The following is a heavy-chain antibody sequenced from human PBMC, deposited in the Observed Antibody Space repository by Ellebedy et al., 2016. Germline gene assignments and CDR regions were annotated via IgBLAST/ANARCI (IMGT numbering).Heavy chain of an antibody. D-gene: IGHD3-9*01. CDR3: AKERYYEGGGMDV. CDR1: GLTFRNYG. V-gene: IGHV3-23*01. Sequence: GGSLRLXXAASGLTFRNYGMSWVRQAPGQGLEWVSGISGSGVTKFYVDSVKGRFTISRDDLKNSLYLQMTSVRAEDTAVYFCAKERYYEGGGMDVWGKGTAVTVSS. J-gene: IGHJ6*04. CDR2: ISGSGVTK.